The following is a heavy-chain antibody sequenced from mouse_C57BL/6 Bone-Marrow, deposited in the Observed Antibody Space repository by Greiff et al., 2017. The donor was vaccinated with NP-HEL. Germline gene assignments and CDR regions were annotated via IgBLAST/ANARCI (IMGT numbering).Heavy chain of an antibody. D-gene: IGHD2-4*01. Sequence: EVKLMESGGGLVQPGGSLKLSCAASGFTFSDYYMYWVRQTPEKRLEWVAYISNGGGSTYYPDTVTGRFTISRDNAKNTLYLQMSRLKSEDTAMYYCGYEYDRLYAMDYWGQGTSVTVSS. CDR3: GYEYDRLYAMDY. CDR2: ISNGGGST. J-gene: IGHJ4*01. V-gene: IGHV5-12*01. CDR1: GFTFSDYY.